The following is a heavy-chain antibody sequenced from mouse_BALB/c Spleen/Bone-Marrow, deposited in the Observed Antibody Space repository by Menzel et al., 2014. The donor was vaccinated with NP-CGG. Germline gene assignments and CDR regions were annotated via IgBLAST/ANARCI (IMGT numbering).Heavy chain of an antibody. V-gene: IGHV1S81*02. J-gene: IGHJ3*01. CDR1: GYTFTSYY. CDR3: TREGDSPFAY. D-gene: IGHD2-13*01. Sequence: LQESGAELVKPGASVKLSCKASGYTFTSYYMYWVKQRPGQGLEWIGEINPSNGGTNFNEKFKSKATLTVDKSSSTAYMQLGSLTSEDSAVYYCTREGDSPFAYWGQGTLVTVSA. CDR2: INPSNGGT.